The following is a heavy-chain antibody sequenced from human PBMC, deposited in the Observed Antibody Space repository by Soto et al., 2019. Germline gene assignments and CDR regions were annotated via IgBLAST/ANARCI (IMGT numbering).Heavy chain of an antibody. CDR3: ARVDVAEGTIFGVVIRKYYYYYGMDV. D-gene: IGHD3-3*01. J-gene: IGHJ6*02. Sequence: TSETLSLTCAVSGGSISSSNWWSWVRQPPGKGLEWIGEIYHSGSTNYNPSLKSRVTISVDKSKNQFSLKLSSVTAADTAVYYCARVDVAEGTIFGVVIRKYYYYYGMDVWGQGTTVTVSS. CDR2: IYHSGST. V-gene: IGHV4-4*02. CDR1: GGSISSSNW.